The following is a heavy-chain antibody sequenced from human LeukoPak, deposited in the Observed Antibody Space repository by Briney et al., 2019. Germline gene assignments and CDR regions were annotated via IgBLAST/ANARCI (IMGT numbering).Heavy chain of an antibody. Sequence: ASVKVSCKASGGTFSSYAISWVRQAPGQGLEWMGRIIPILGIANYAQKFQGRVTITADKSTSTAYMELSSLRSEDTAVYYCATQDYSSSWPVRDWFDPWGQGTLVTVSS. J-gene: IGHJ5*02. CDR2: IIPILGIA. CDR1: GGTFSSYA. V-gene: IGHV1-69*04. CDR3: ATQDYSSSWPVRDWFDP. D-gene: IGHD6-13*01.